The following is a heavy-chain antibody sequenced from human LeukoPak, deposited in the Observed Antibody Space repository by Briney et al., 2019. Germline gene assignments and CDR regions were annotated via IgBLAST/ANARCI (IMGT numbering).Heavy chain of an antibody. Sequence: SETLSLTCTVSGGSISNYFWGWIRQPPGKGLEWIGYIYYSGNTNYNPSLKSRVTISIDTSKNQFSLKLSSVTAADTAVYYCARVGLKQQPGDEYFQHWGQGTLVTVSS. V-gene: IGHV4-59*01. CDR1: GGSISNYF. D-gene: IGHD6-13*01. CDR2: IYYSGNT. J-gene: IGHJ1*01. CDR3: ARVGLKQQPGDEYFQH.